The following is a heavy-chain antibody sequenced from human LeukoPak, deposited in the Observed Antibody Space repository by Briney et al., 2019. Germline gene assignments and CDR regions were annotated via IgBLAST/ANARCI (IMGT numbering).Heavy chain of an antibody. CDR3: ARHEAGSDWCYFDN. J-gene: IGHJ4*02. V-gene: IGHV4-59*08. Sequence: SETLSLTCTVSGGSISTNYWNWIRQPPGKGLEWIGYVHYSGSTNYNPSLKSRVTISLDTSKNQFFLKLSSVTAADTAVYYCARHEAGSDWCYFDNWGQGSLVTVSS. CDR2: VHYSGST. D-gene: IGHD6-19*01. CDR1: GGSISTNY.